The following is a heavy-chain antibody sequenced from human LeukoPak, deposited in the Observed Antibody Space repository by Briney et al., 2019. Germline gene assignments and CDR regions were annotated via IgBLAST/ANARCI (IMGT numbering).Heavy chain of an antibody. CDR1: GFTFSSYW. V-gene: IGHV3-74*01. CDR3: AREFRKPSTGD. Sequence: PGGSLRLSCAASGFTFSSYWMHWVRQAPGKGLVWVPRIKSDGSGTTYADSVKGRFTISRDNAKNTLYLQMNSLRAEDTAVYFCAREFRKPSTGDWGQGTLVTVSP. CDR2: IKSDGSGT. D-gene: IGHD1-14*01. J-gene: IGHJ4*02.